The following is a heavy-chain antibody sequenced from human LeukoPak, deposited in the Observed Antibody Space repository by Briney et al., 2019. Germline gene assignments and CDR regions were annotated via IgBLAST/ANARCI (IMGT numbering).Heavy chain of an antibody. CDR1: GYTFTSYG. V-gene: IGHV1-18*01. J-gene: IGHJ4*02. CDR2: ISAYNGNT. D-gene: IGHD6-13*01. CDR3: ARDIAAAGYDFLDY. Sequence: ASVKVSCKASGYTFTSYGISWVRQAPGQGLEWMGWISAYNGNTNYAHKLQGRVTMTTDTSTSTAYMELRSLRSDDTAVYYCARDIAAAGYDFLDYWGQGTLVTVSS.